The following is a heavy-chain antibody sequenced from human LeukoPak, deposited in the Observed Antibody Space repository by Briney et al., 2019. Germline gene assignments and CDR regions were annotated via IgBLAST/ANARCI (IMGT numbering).Heavy chain of an antibody. CDR1: GGSISSGGYS. V-gene: IGHV4-61*08. J-gene: IGHJ4*02. CDR3: ARVSHVAGPIDY. CDR2: IYYSGST. Sequence: PSETLSLTCAVSGGSISSGGYSWSWIRQPPGKGLEWIGYIYYSGSTNYNPSLKSRVTISVDTSKNQFSLKLSSVTAADTAVYYCARVSHVAGPIDYWGQGTLVTVSS. D-gene: IGHD6-19*01.